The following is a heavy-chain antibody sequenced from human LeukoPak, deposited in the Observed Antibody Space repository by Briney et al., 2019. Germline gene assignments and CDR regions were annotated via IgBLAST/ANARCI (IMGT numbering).Heavy chain of an antibody. V-gene: IGHV4-4*02. Sequence: PSETLSLTCDVSGGSITQTNYWTWVRQPPGKGLEWIGEVNLQGGTNYNPSLLRRVAISVDTSANHVSLQMTSVTAADTAVYYCARHRVYSSGWYIDYFDYWGQGTLVTVSS. D-gene: IGHD6-19*01. CDR3: ARHRVYSSGWYIDYFDY. CDR1: GGSITQTNY. CDR2: VNLQGGT. J-gene: IGHJ4*02.